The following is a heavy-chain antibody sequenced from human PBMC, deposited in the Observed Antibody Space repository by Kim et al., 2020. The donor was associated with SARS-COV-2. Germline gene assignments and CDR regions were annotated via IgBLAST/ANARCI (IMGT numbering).Heavy chain of an antibody. CDR2: INPNSGDT. J-gene: IGHJ3*02. D-gene: IGHD2-2*01. CDR1: GYTFTGYY. Sequence: ASVKVSCKASGYTFTGYYMHWVRQAPGQGLEWMGWINPNSGDTNYAQKFQGRVTMTRDTSISTAYMELSRLRSDDTAVYYCARDLRDSTSSDDAFDIWGQGTMVTVSS. V-gene: IGHV1-2*02. CDR3: ARDLRDSTSSDDAFDI.